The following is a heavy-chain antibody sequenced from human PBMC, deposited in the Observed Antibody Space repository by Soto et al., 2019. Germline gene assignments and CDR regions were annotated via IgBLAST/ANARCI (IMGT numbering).Heavy chain of an antibody. J-gene: IGHJ4*01. D-gene: IGHD2-21*02. Sequence: PSQSLLLLRAFSGDRVSRLTAAWSWIRPSPSRGLEWVGRTYYRSNWRHDYAVSVKSRITVNPDTSKNHFSLQLNSVTPEDTAVYYCARERGANYTDYYFDYWGHGTLVTVSS. CDR3: ARERGANYTDYYFDY. V-gene: IGHV6-1*01. CDR1: GDRVSRLTAA. CDR2: TYYRSNWRH.